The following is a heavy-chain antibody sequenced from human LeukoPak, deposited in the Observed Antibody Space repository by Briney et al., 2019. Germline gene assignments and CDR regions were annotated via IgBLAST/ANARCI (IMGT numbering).Heavy chain of an antibody. V-gene: IGHV3-7*01. CDR2: IKQDGSAK. Sequence: GGSLRLSCAASGFTFSSYSMNWVRQAPGKGLEWVANIKQDGSAKYYVDSVKGRFTISRDNAEDSLYLQMNSLRAEDTAVYYCARAAEANLLLFSYYMDVWGKGTTVTVSS. D-gene: IGHD2/OR15-2a*01. CDR3: ARAAEANLLLFSYYMDV. CDR1: GFTFSSYS. J-gene: IGHJ6*03.